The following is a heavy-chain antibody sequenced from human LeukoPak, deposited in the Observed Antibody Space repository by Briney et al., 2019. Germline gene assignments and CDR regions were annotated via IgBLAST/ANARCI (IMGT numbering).Heavy chain of an antibody. Sequence: EASVKVSCKASGYTFTSYGISWVRQAPGQGIEWMGWISAYNGNTNYAQKLQGRVTMTTDTSTSTAYMELRSLRSDDTAVYYCARPRGGAVATSFDYWGQGTLVTVSS. CDR1: GYTFTSYG. CDR3: ARPRGGAVATSFDY. V-gene: IGHV1-18*01. D-gene: IGHD6-19*01. CDR2: ISAYNGNT. J-gene: IGHJ4*02.